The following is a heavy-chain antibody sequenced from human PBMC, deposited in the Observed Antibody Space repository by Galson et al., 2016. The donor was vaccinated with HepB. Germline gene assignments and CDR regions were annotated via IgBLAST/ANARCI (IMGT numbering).Heavy chain of an antibody. V-gene: IGHV1-3*01. CDR3: ARDIPNHDSWSGYQGTGNYFDP. CDR1: GYTFSSYA. Sequence: SVKVSCKASGYTFSSYAMHWVRQAPGQTLEWMGWINAGNGHTKDSQKFHGRVTITRDTSAKTAYMELSSLRSEDTAVYYCARDIPNHDSWSGYQGTGNYFDPWGQGTRVTVSS. D-gene: IGHD3-3*01. CDR2: INAGNGHT. J-gene: IGHJ5*02.